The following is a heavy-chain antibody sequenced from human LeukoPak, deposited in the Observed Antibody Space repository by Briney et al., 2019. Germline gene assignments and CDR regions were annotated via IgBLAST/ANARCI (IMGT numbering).Heavy chain of an antibody. V-gene: IGHV1-24*01. CDR2: FDPEDCET. D-gene: IGHD2-2*01. CDR1: GYTLNELS. CDR3: ATGLYQLLSFDY. J-gene: IGHJ4*02. Sequence: GASVTVSYKVSGYTLNELSMHWVRQARGKGLEGMGGFDPEDCETIYAQKFQGRVTMTEDTSTDTAYMELSRLRSEDTAVYYCATGLYQLLSFDYWGQGTLVTVSS.